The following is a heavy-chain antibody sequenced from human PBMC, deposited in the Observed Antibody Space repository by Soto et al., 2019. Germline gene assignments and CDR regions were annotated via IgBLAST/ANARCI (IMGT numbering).Heavy chain of an antibody. Sequence: SETLSLTCRVSGGSISNDYWTWIRQPPGKGLEWIGYIYKGGSINYNPSLKSRVTISVDRSKNQFSLKLSSVTAADTAVYYCARRYGGNFDYWGQGTLVTVSS. V-gene: IGHV4-59*01. D-gene: IGHD1-26*01. CDR2: IYKGGSI. CDR1: GGSISNDY. J-gene: IGHJ4*02. CDR3: ARRYGGNFDY.